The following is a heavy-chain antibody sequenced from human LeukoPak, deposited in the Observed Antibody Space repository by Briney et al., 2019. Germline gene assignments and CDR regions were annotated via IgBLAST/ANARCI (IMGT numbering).Heavy chain of an antibody. D-gene: IGHD3-10*01. CDR1: GYTFTGYY. Sequence: GASVKVSCKASGYTFTGYYIHWVRQAPGQGLERMGWINPNSGGTNYAQKFQGRVTMTRDTSISTAYMELSRLRSDDTAVYYCARGLWYYGSGSSFDYWGQGTLVTVSS. V-gene: IGHV1-2*02. CDR2: INPNSGGT. J-gene: IGHJ4*02. CDR3: ARGLWYYGSGSSFDY.